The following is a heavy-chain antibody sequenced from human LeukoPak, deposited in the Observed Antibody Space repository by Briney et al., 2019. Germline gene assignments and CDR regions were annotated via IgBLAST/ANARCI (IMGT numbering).Heavy chain of an antibody. D-gene: IGHD3-3*01. J-gene: IGHJ4*02. Sequence: ASVKVSCKASGGTFSSYAISWVRQAPGQGLEWMGRIIPILGIANYAQKFQGRVTITADKSTSTAYMELSSLRSEDTAVYYCARGFWSGYYGDHWGQGTLVTVSS. CDR1: GGTFSSYA. CDR2: IIPILGIA. V-gene: IGHV1-69*04. CDR3: ARGFWSGYYGDH.